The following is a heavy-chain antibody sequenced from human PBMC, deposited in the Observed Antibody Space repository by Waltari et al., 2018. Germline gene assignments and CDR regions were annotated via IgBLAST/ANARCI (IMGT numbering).Heavy chain of an antibody. Sequence: EVQVVPSGSEVNPPGESLEISCKGSGYSFTNSWIVWLRQMPGKGLEWMGSIYPSDSDARYSPSFQGQVTISADRSISTAYLQWSSLKASDTAMYYCARSGTSSRRYFDLWGRGALVTVSS. V-gene: IGHV5-51*01. CDR1: GYSFTNSW. J-gene: IGHJ2*01. D-gene: IGHD6-6*01. CDR3: ARSGTSSRRYFDL. CDR2: IYPSDSDA.